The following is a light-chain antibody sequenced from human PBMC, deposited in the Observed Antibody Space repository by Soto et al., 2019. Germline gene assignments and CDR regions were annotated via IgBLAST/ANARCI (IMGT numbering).Light chain of an antibody. J-gene: IGKJ3*01. CDR2: VAT. CDR1: VGMSNF. V-gene: IGKV1-27*01. CDR3: QKCTSAPFT. Sequence: DIQMTQSPSSLSASVGDRVNITCRASVGMSNFLAWYQQKPGKVPKLLIYVATTLQSGVPSRFSGSGSGTDFTLTISSLQREDSATYYCQKCTSAPFTFGPWTKVDIK.